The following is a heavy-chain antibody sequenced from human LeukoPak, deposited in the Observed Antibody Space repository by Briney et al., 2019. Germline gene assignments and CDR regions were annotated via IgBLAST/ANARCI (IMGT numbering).Heavy chain of an antibody. J-gene: IGHJ4*02. D-gene: IGHD1-1*01. Sequence: PGGSLRLSCAASGFTFSSYAMSWVRQAPGKELEWVANIRQDGSEKYYVDSMRGRFTISRDNAKNSLYLQMSSLRAEDTAVYYCARSTAGLDYWGQGTLVTVSS. CDR3: ARSTAGLDY. V-gene: IGHV3-7*01. CDR1: GFTFSSYA. CDR2: IRQDGSEK.